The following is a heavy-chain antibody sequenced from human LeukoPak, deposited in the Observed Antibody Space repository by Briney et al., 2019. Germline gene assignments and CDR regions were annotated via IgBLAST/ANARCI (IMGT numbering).Heavy chain of an antibody. Sequence: SETLSLTCTVSGGSISSYYWSWLRQPPGKGLEWIGYIYYSGSTNYNPSLKSRVTISVDTSKNQFSLKLSSVTAADTAVYYCAAEITNAFDIWGQGTMVTVSS. D-gene: IGHD1-14*01. CDR3: AAEITNAFDI. J-gene: IGHJ3*02. V-gene: IGHV4-59*01. CDR1: GGSISSYY. CDR2: IYYSGST.